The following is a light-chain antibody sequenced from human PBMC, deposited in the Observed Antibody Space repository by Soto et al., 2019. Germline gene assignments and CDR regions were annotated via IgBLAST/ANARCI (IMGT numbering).Light chain of an antibody. CDR3: AAWDDSLNGVV. V-gene: IGLV1-44*01. J-gene: IGLJ2*01. CDR2: TNN. Sequence: QSVLTQPPSASVTPGQRVTISCSGSSSNIGSHTVNWYQQLPGTAPKLLIYTNNQRPSGVPDRFSGSKSGTSASLAITGLQAEDEADYYCAAWDDSLNGVVFGGGTKLTVL. CDR1: SSNIGSHT.